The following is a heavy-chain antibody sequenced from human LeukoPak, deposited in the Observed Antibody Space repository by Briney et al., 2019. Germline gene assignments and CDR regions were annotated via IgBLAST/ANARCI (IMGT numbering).Heavy chain of an antibody. CDR1: GYSFTSYY. CDR2: INANSGGT. J-gene: IGHJ4*02. Sequence: ASVKVSCKTSGYSFTSYYIHWVRQAPGQGLEWIGFINANSGGTHYAQNFQGRVTVTRDTSISTVYLEMIRLRSDDTAVYYCARKGRIYGDYDYWGRGTLVTVSS. CDR3: ARKGRIYGDYDY. D-gene: IGHD4-17*01. V-gene: IGHV1-2*02.